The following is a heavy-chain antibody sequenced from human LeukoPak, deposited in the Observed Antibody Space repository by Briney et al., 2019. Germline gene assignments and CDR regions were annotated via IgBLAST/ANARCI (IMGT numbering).Heavy chain of an antibody. J-gene: IGHJ4*02. D-gene: IGHD1-26*01. CDR2: ISGSGGST. CDR1: GFTFSSYG. CDR3: ARLLGLGVGDY. Sequence: GGSLRLSCAASGFTFSSYGMSWVRQAPGKGLEWVSAISGSGGSTYYADSVKGRFTISRDNSKNTLYLQMNSLRAEDTAVYYCARLLGLGVGDYWGQGTPVTVSS. V-gene: IGHV3-23*01.